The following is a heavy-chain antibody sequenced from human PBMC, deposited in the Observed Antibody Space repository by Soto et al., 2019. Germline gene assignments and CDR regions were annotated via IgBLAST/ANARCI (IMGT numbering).Heavy chain of an antibody. CDR3: AKDRRAGGNYGFYSDF. CDR2: SSATGAGT. D-gene: IGHD1-7*01. Sequence: EVQLLESGGGLVQPGGSLRLSCAASGFTLSNYSMTWVPQAPGKGLEWVSFSSATGAGTYYADSVKGRFTISRDNSKNTLYLQMTSLRADDTAVYYCAKDRRAGGNYGFYSDFWGQGALVIVSP. J-gene: IGHJ4*02. V-gene: IGHV3-23*01. CDR1: GFTLSNYS.